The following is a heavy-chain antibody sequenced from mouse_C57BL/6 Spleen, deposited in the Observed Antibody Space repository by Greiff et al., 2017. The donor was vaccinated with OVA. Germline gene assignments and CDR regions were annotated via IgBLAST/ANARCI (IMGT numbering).Heavy chain of an antibody. V-gene: IGHV1-69*01. CDR3: ARSSGTRAMDY. CDR1: GYTFTSYW. CDR2: IDPSDSYT. J-gene: IGHJ4*01. D-gene: IGHD4-1*01. Sequence: VQLQQSGAELVMPGASVKLSCKASGYTFTSYWMHWVKQRPGQGLEWIGEIDPSDSYTNYNQKFKGKSTLTVDKSSSTAYMKLSSLTSEDSAVYYCARSSGTRAMDYWGQGTSVTVSS.